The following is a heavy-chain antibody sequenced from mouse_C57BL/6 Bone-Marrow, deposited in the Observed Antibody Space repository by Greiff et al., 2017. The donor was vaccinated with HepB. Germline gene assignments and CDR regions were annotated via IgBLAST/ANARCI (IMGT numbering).Heavy chain of an antibody. CDR3: ARDDYDVSWFAY. CDR1: GFTFSDYG. CDR2: ISSGSSTI. V-gene: IGHV5-17*01. Sequence: EVKVVESGGGLVKPGGSLKLSCAASGFTFSDYGMHWVRQAPEKGLEWVAYISSGSSTIYYADTVKGRFTISRDNAKNTLFLQMISLRSEDTAMYYCARDDYDVSWFAYWGQGTLVTVSA. J-gene: IGHJ3*01. D-gene: IGHD2-4*01.